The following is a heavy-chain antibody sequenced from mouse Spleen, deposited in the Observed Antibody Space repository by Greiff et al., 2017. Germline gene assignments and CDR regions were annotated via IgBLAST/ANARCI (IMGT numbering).Heavy chain of an antibody. CDR2: INSNGGST. CDR1: GFTFSSYA. V-gene: IGHV5-6-2*01. CDR3: ARLIYYYDGSLFDY. J-gene: IGHJ2*01. D-gene: IGHD1-1*01. Sequence: EVHLVESGGGLVKPGGSLKLSCAASGFTFSSYAMSWVRQTPEKRLEWVAAINSNGGSTYYPDTVKDRFTISRDNAKNTLYLQMSSLRSEDTALYYCARLIYYYDGSLFDYWGQGTTLTVSS.